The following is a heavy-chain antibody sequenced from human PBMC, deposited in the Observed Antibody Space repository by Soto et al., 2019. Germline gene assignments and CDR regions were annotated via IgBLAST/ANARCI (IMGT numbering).Heavy chain of an antibody. J-gene: IGHJ6*02. V-gene: IGHV1-46*01. CDR2: INPSGGST. D-gene: IGHD3-3*01. CDR1: GYTFTSYY. CDR3: ARDHKPIITIFGVVIPDHSYYGMDV. Sequence: ASVKVSCKASGYTFTSYYMHWVRQAPGQGLEWMGIINPSGGSTSYAQKFQGRVTMTRDTSTSTVYMELSSLRSEDTAVYYCARDHKPIITIFGVVIPDHSYYGMDVWGQGTTVPFSS.